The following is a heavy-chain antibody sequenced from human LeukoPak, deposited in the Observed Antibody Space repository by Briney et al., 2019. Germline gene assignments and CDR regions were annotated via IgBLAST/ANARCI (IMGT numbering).Heavy chain of an antibody. D-gene: IGHD4-17*01. CDR3: AREGGDDYGDYDAFDI. CDR1: GGSISSRNW. CDR2: INHSGST. J-gene: IGHJ3*02. Sequence: SETLSLTCAVSGGSISSRNWWSWVRQPPGKGLEWIGEINHSGSTNYNPSLKSRVTISVDTSKNQFSLKLSSVTAADTAVYYCAREGGDDYGDYDAFDIWGQGTMVTVSS. V-gene: IGHV4-4*02.